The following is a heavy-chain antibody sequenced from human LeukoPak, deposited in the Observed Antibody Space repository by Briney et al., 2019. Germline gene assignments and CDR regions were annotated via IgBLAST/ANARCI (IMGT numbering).Heavy chain of an antibody. CDR3: VYCSGGSCYSNGPWFDP. V-gene: IGHV3-23*01. CDR1: GFTFSSYA. Sequence: GGSLRLSCAASGFTFSSYAMSWVRQAPGKGLEWVSVISDSGGGTYYADSVKGRFTISRDNAKNTLYLQMNSLRADDTALYYCVYCSGGSCYSNGPWFDPWGQGTLVTVSS. J-gene: IGHJ5*02. CDR2: ISDSGGGT. D-gene: IGHD2-15*01.